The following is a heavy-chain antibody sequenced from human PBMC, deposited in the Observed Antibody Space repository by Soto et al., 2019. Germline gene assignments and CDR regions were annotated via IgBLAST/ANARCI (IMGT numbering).Heavy chain of an antibody. CDR3: AILWCGGHCYFDY. CDR2: INPTVGST. CDR1: GYTFTNFY. Sequence: QVQLVQSGAELKKPGVSVSVSCKASGYTFTNFYIHWVRQAPGQGLEWMGGINPTVGSTTYAQRFQDRVTMTRDTSTSTVYMELSSLRSEDRAIYYCAILWCGGHCYFDYWGPGTLVTVSS. J-gene: IGHJ4*02. D-gene: IGHD2-21*02. V-gene: IGHV1-46*01.